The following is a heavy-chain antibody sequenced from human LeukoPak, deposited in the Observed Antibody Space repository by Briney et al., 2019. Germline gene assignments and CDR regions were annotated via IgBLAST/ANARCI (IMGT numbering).Heavy chain of an antibody. V-gene: IGHV4-59*01. J-gene: IGHJ4*02. D-gene: IGHD2-15*01. CDR3: AREFCSGGSCYVDY. CDR2: VYDSGST. CDR1: GGSFSSFY. Sequence: PSETLSLTCTVSGGSFSSFYWSWIRQPPEKGLEWIGYVYDSGSTNFNPSLKSRVTISVDTSKNQFSLKLSSVTAADTAVYYCAREFCSGGSCYVDYWGQGTLVTVSS.